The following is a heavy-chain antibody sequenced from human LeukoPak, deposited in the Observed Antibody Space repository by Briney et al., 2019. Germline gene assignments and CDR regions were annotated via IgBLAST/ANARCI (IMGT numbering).Heavy chain of an antibody. Sequence: GGSLRLSCAASGFTFSSHSMDWVRQSPGKGLEWVSSISGTSKYIYYADSVKGRFTISRDNAKNSLYLQMNSLRAEDTAVYYCAKGDGELLQNLDYWGQGTLVTVSS. D-gene: IGHD3-10*01. J-gene: IGHJ4*02. V-gene: IGHV3-21*04. CDR2: ISGTSKYI. CDR1: GFTFSSHS. CDR3: AKGDGELLQNLDY.